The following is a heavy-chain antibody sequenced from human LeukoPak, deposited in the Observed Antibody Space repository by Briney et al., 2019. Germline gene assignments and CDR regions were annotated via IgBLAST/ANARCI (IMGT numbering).Heavy chain of an antibody. J-gene: IGHJ4*02. Sequence: GGSLRLSCAASGFTFDDYAMHWVRQAPGKGLEWVSLITWDGRNSYYTDSVKGRFTISRDNSKSSLYLQMNSLRPEDTALYYCAKADSSSWSVDYWGQGTLVTVSS. CDR3: AKADSSSWSVDY. D-gene: IGHD6-13*01. V-gene: IGHV3-43D*03. CDR2: ITWDGRNS. CDR1: GFTFDDYA.